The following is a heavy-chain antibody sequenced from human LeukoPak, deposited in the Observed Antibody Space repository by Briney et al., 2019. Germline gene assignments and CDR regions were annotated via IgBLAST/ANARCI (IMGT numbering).Heavy chain of an antibody. CDR2: ISSSSSYI. Sequence: GGSLRLSCAASGFTFSSYSMNWVRQAPGKGLEWVSSISSSSSYIYYADSVKGRFTISRDNAKNSLYLQMNSLRAEDTAVYYCASTPDPYDSSGSDYWGQGTLATVSS. CDR3: ASTPDPYDSSGSDY. J-gene: IGHJ4*02. V-gene: IGHV3-21*01. CDR1: GFTFSSYS. D-gene: IGHD3-22*01.